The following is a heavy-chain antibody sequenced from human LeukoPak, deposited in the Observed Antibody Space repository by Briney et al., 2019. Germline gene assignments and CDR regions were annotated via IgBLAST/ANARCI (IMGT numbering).Heavy chain of an antibody. CDR2: MNPNSGNT. CDR1: GYTFTSYD. D-gene: IGHD3-9*01. V-gene: IGHV1-8*03. CDR3: ARGLSLGQGEAPYDILTGYYYYYYMDV. Sequence: GASVKVSCKASGYTFTSYDINWVRQATGQGLEWMGWMNPNSGNTGYAQKFQGRVTITRNTSISTAYMELSSLRSEDTAVYYCARGLSLGQGEAPYDILTGYYYYYYMDVWGKGTTVTVSS. J-gene: IGHJ6*03.